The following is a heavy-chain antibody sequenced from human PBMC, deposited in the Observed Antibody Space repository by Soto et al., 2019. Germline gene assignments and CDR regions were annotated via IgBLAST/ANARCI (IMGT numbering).Heavy chain of an antibody. V-gene: IGHV1-8*01. CDR2: MNPNSGNT. J-gene: IGHJ5*02. D-gene: IGHD3-3*01. Sequence: QVQLVQSGAEVKKPGASVKVSCKASGYTFTSYDINWVRQATGQGLEWMGWMNPNSGNTGYAQKFQGRVTVTRNTAISTAYVVLSSLTPEDTAAYYCAREMYYDFWSGAKNWFDPWGQGTLVAVSS. CDR3: AREMYYDFWSGAKNWFDP. CDR1: GYTFTSYD.